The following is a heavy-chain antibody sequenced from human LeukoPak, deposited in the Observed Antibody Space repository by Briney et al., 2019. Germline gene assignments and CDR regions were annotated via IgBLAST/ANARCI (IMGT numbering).Heavy chain of an antibody. CDR1: GYTFTSYY. CDR2: INPSGGST. CDR3: ARSYGSGIFLGY. V-gene: IGHV1-46*01. D-gene: IGHD3-10*01. Sequence: ASVKVSCKASGYTFTSYYMHWVRQAPGQGLEWMGIINPSGGSTSYAQKFQGRVTMTRDMSTSTVYMELSSLRSEDTAVYYCARSYGSGIFLGYWGQGTLVTVSS. J-gene: IGHJ4*02.